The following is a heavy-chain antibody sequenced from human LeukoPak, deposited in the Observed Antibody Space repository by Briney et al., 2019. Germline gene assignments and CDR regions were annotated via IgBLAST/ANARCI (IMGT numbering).Heavy chain of an antibody. CDR1: GFTFSSYS. CDR3: VCGELSSKGAFDI. CDR2: ISSSSSYI. V-gene: IGHV3-21*01. D-gene: IGHD3-16*02. Sequence: GGSLRLSCAASGFTFSSYSMNWVRQAPGKGWEWVSSISSSSSYIYYADSVKGRFTISRDNAKNSLYLQMNSLRAGDTAVYYCVCGELSSKGAFDIWGQGTMVTVSS. J-gene: IGHJ3*02.